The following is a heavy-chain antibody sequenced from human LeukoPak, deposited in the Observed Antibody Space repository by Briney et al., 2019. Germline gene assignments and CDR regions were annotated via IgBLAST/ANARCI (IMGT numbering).Heavy chain of an antibody. CDR3: ARGDYSGTYYYFDF. CDR1: GYTFTNYG. Sequence: ASVKVSCKASGYTFTNYGISWVRQAPGQGLEWLGWISGYNAVTSYPQKIEGRVTMTTDTSTATAYMELRSLRSDDTAVYYCARGDYSGTYYYFDFWGQGTLVTVSS. J-gene: IGHJ4*02. D-gene: IGHD1-26*01. CDR2: ISGYNAVT. V-gene: IGHV1-18*01.